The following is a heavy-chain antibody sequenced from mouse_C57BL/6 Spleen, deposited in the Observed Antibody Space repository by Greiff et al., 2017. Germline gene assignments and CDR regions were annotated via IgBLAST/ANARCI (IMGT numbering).Heavy chain of an antibody. Sequence: VQLQQSGAELVKPGASVKLSCTASGFNIKDYYMHWVKQRTEQGLEWIGRIDPQDGATKYAPKFQGKATITADPSSNTAYLQLSSLTSEDTAGYYCARGGTVVACDYWGQGTTLTVSS. J-gene: IGHJ2*01. CDR3: ARGGTVVACDY. V-gene: IGHV14-2*01. CDR2: IDPQDGAT. D-gene: IGHD1-1*01. CDR1: GFNIKDYY.